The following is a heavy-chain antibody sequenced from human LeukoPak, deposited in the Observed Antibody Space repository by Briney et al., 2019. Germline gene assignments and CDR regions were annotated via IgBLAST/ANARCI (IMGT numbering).Heavy chain of an antibody. CDR1: GGSISSYY. CDR2: IYYSGST. J-gene: IGHJ4*02. Sequence: SETLSLTCTVSGGSISSYYWSWIRQPPGKGLEWIGYIYYSGSTNYNPSLESRVTISIDTSKNQFSLKLSSVTAADTAVYYCARAGIVGAYYFDYWGQGTLVTVSS. D-gene: IGHD1-26*01. V-gene: IGHV4-59*01. CDR3: ARAGIVGAYYFDY.